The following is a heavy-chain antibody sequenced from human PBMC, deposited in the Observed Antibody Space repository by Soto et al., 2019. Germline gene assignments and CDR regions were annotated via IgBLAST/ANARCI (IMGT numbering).Heavy chain of an antibody. Sequence: GGSLRLSCAASGFTFSDYYMSWIRQAPGKGLEWVSYISSSGSTIYYADSVKGRFTISRDNAKNSLYLQMNSLRAEDTAVYYCARDLYYGSGSYFWFDPWGQGTLVTVSS. D-gene: IGHD3-10*01. V-gene: IGHV3-11*01. CDR2: ISSSGSTI. CDR1: GFTFSDYY. J-gene: IGHJ5*02. CDR3: ARDLYYGSGSYFWFDP.